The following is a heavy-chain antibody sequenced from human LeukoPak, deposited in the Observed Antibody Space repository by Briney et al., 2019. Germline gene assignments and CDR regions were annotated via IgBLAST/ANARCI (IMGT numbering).Heavy chain of an antibody. V-gene: IGHV3-7*01. Sequence: GGSLRLSCAASGLTFSSYWMSCVRKAPGKGLEWVANIKQDGSEKYYVDSVKGRFTISRDNAKDSLYLQMNSLRAEDTAVYYCARYSQIRRYYYDSSGPGAFDYWGQGTLVTVSS. CDR3: ARYSQIRRYYYDSSGPGAFDY. D-gene: IGHD3-22*01. J-gene: IGHJ4*02. CDR2: IKQDGSEK. CDR1: GLTFSSYW.